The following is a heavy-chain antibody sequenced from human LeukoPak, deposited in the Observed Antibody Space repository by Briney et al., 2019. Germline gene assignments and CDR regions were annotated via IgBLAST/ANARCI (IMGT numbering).Heavy chain of an antibody. V-gene: IGHV3-7*01. J-gene: IGHJ4*02. CDR2: IKQDGSEK. CDR1: GFTFSSYS. Sequence: PGGSLRLSCAASGFTFSSYSMNWVRQAPGKGLEWVANIKQDGSEKYYVDSVKGRFTISRDNAKNSLYLQMNSLRAEDTAVYYCAREDIVVVVAATEEIYYFDYWGQGTLVTVSS. D-gene: IGHD2-15*01. CDR3: AREDIVVVVAATEEIYYFDY.